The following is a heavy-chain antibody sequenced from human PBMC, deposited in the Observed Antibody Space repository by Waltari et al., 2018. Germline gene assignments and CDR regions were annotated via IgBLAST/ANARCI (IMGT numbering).Heavy chain of an antibody. CDR3: ARDRGDYYDSSGYYYGDY. CDR1: GGTFSRYT. Sequence: QVQLVHSGAEVKKPGSSVNVSCKASGGTFSRYTISWVLQATGQRLEWMGRIIPILGIANYAQKFQGRVTITADKSTSTAYMELSSLRSEDTAVYYCARDRGDYYDSSGYYYGDYWGQGTLVTVSS. CDR2: IIPILGIA. D-gene: IGHD3-22*01. V-gene: IGHV1-69*04. J-gene: IGHJ4*02.